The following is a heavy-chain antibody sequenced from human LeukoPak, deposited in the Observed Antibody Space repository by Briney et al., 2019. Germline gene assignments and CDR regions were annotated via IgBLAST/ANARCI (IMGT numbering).Heavy chain of an antibody. Sequence: GGSLRLSCAASGFTFSSYAMSWVRQAPGKGLEWVSGISGSGGSTYYADSVKGRFTISRDNSKNTLYLQMNSLRAEDPAVYYCAKIVLSVAGTGVRYFDYWGQGTLVTVSS. V-gene: IGHV3-23*01. CDR2: ISGSGGST. CDR1: GFTFSSYA. J-gene: IGHJ4*02. D-gene: IGHD6-19*01. CDR3: AKIVLSVAGTGVRYFDY.